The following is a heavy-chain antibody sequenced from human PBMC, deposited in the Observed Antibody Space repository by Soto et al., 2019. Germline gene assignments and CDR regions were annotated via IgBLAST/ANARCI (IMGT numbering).Heavy chain of an antibody. CDR2: IIPIFGTA. V-gene: IGHV1-69*13. Sequence: SVKVSCKASGGTFSSYAISWVRQAPGQGLEWMGGIIPIFGTANYAQKFQGRVTITADESTSTAYMELSSLRSEDTAVYYCARDRRTFVGPAANGYYYGMDVWGQGTTVTGSS. CDR3: ARDRRTFVGPAANGYYYGMDV. D-gene: IGHD2-2*01. J-gene: IGHJ6*02. CDR1: GGTFSSYA.